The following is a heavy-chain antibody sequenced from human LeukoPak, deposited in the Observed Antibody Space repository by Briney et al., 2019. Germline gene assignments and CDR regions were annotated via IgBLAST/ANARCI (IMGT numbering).Heavy chain of an antibody. CDR3: AREGTAREDDAFDI. J-gene: IGHJ3*02. CDR1: GFTFSSYS. D-gene: IGHD2-21*02. CDR2: ITNRSSYI. V-gene: IGHV3-21*01. Sequence: GGSLRLSCAAGGFTFSSYSKNWVRQAPGKGLELVSSITNRSSYIYYADSVKGRFTISRGNAKNSLYLQMNSLRAEDTAVYYCAREGTAREDDAFDIWGQGTMVTVSS.